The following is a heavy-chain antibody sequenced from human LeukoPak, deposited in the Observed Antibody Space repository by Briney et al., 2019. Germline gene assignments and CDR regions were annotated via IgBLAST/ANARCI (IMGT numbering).Heavy chain of an antibody. V-gene: IGHV4-31*03. Sequence: SETLPLTCTVSGGSISSGGYYWSWIRQHPGKGLEWIGYIYYSGSTYYNPSLKSRVTISVDTSKNQFSLELSSVTAADTAVYYCARVNYYDSSGYYANPKFDYWGQGTLVTVSS. CDR3: ARVNYYDSSGYYANPKFDY. CDR2: IYYSGST. J-gene: IGHJ4*02. CDR1: GGSISSGGYY. D-gene: IGHD3-22*01.